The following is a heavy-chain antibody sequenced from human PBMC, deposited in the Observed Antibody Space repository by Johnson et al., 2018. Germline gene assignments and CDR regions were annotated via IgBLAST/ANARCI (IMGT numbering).Heavy chain of an antibody. CDR3: TRGRIGAHHDAFDI. Sequence: EVQLLETGGGLVQPGRSLRLSCTASGFTFGHYTMSWFRQAPGKGLEWVSFIRAEAFGGTTEYAASVKGRFSISRDDSKSIAYLQSNSLKTEDTAVYYCTRGRIGAHHDAFDIWGQGTMVTVSS. J-gene: IGHJ3*02. V-gene: IGHV3-49*03. CDR2: IRAEAFGGTT. CDR1: GFTFGHYT. D-gene: IGHD3-16*01.